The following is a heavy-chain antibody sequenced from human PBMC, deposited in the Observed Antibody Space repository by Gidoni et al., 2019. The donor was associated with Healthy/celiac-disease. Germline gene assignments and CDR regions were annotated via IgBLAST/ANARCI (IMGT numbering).Heavy chain of an antibody. J-gene: IGHJ1*01. Sequence: QVQLVQSGAEVKKPGASVKVSCKASGYTFTSYYMHWVRQAPGQGLEWMGIINPSGGSTSYAQKFQGRVTMTRDTSTSTVYMELSSLRSEDTAVYYCARVTRFRGEYSSGWYGYFQHWGQGTLVTVSS. V-gene: IGHV1-46*03. CDR3: ARVTRFRGEYSSGWYGYFQH. CDR2: INPSGGST. CDR1: GYTFTSYY. D-gene: IGHD6-19*01.